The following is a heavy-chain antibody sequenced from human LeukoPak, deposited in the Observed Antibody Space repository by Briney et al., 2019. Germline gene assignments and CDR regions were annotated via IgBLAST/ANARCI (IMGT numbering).Heavy chain of an antibody. CDR2: ISYDGSNK. D-gene: IGHD1-26*01. CDR1: GFTFSTYW. Sequence: GGSLRLSCAASGFTFSTYWMHWVRQAPGKGLEWVAVISYDGSNKYYADSVKGRFTISRDNSKNTLYLQMNSLRAEDTAVYYCARAPSTNGNWFDPWGQGTLVTVSS. J-gene: IGHJ5*02. V-gene: IGHV3-30-3*01. CDR3: ARAPSTNGNWFDP.